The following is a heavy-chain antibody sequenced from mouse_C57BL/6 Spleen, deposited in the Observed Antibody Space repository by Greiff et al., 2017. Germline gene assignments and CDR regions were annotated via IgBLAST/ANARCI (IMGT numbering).Heavy chain of an antibody. CDR1: GYTFTSYT. CDR3: ASQIYDGYYSYFDV. Sequence: VQLQESGAELARPGASVKMSCKASGYTFTSYTMHWVKQRPGQGLEWIGYINPSSGYTKYNQKFKDKDTLTADKSSSTAYMQLSSLTSEDSAVYYCASQIYDGYYSYFDVWGTGTTVTVAS. V-gene: IGHV1-4*01. CDR2: INPSSGYT. J-gene: IGHJ1*03. D-gene: IGHD2-3*01.